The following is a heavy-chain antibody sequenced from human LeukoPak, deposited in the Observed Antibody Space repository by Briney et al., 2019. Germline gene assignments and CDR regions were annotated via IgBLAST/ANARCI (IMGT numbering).Heavy chain of an antibody. CDR3: AKTFGSGNYYSYWYFDL. CDR1: GFTSSSYG. D-gene: IGHD3-10*01. CDR2: ISDNGGTS. V-gene: IGHV3-23*01. Sequence: GGSLRLSCAASGFTSSSYGMSWVRQAPGKGLEWVSGISDNGGTSYYADSVKGRFAISRDNSKNTLYLQMNSLRVEDTALYYCAKTFGSGNYYSYWYFDLWGRGTLVTVSS. J-gene: IGHJ2*01.